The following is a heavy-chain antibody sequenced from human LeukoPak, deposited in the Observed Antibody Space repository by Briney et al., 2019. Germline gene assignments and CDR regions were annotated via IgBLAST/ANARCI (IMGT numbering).Heavy chain of an antibody. CDR3: AKSGYDSSGYYYDY. Sequence: GGSLRLSCAASGFTFSSYAMSWVRQAPGKGLEWVSAISGSGGSTYYAGSVKGRFTISRDNSKNTLYLQMNSLRAEDTAVYYCAKSGYDSSGYYYDYWGQGTLVTVSS. CDR2: ISGSGGST. CDR1: GFTFSSYA. V-gene: IGHV3-23*01. J-gene: IGHJ4*02. D-gene: IGHD3-22*01.